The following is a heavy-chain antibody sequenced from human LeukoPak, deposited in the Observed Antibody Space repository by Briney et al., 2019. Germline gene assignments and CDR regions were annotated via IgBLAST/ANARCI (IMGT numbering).Heavy chain of an antibody. CDR3: ARRAFSSGYYYFDY. CDR1: GGSIRTTSSY. D-gene: IGHD3-22*01. CDR2: IFYSGYT. Sequence: PSETLSLTCTVSGGSIRTTSSYWGWIRQPPGKGLEWIGSIFYSGYTYSNSSLESRVTISVDTSKNQFSLRLSSVTAADTAVYYCARRAFSSGYYYFDYWGQGTLVTVSS. V-gene: IGHV4-39*07. J-gene: IGHJ4*02.